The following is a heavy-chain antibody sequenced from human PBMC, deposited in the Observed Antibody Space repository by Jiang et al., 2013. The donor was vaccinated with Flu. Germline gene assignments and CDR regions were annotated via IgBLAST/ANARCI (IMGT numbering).Heavy chain of an antibody. Sequence: VQLLESGGGLVKPGGSLRLSCAASGFTFSSYSMNWVRQAPGKGLEWVSSISSSSSYIYYADSVKGRFTISRDNAKNSLYLQMNSLRAEDTAVYYCARVLSPINGDYSNDYWAREPWSPSPQ. CDR1: GFTFSSYS. CDR2: ISSSSSYI. J-gene: IGHJ4*02. CDR3: ARVLSPINGDYSNDY. V-gene: IGHV3-21*01. D-gene: IGHD4-17*01.